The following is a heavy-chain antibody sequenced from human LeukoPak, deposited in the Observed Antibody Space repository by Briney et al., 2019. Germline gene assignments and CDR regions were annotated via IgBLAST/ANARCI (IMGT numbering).Heavy chain of an antibody. CDR1: GFTLSSYE. J-gene: IGHJ6*03. CDR3: AREDLGLWFGTGNYMDV. CDR2: ISSSGSTI. V-gene: IGHV3-48*03. D-gene: IGHD3-10*01. Sequence: PGGSLRLSCAASGFTLSSYEMNWVRQAPGKGLEWVSYISSSGSTIYYADSVKGRFTISRDNAKNSLYLQMNSLRAEDTAVYYCAREDLGLWFGTGNYMDVWGKGTTVTISS.